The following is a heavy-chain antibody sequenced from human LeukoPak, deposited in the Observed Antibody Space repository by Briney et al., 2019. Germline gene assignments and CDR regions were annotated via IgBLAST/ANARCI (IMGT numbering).Heavy chain of an antibody. Sequence: SETLSLTCSVSGCSINSGYWSWIRQPPGKGLEWIGLLYPSGSTNYNPSLKSRVNISVDTSRTQFSLKIAFVTAADTAVYYCASGHYPFEYWGQGTLVTVSS. CDR3: ASGHYPFEY. V-gene: IGHV4-59*01. CDR1: GCSINSGY. J-gene: IGHJ4*02. D-gene: IGHD1-26*01. CDR2: LYPSGST.